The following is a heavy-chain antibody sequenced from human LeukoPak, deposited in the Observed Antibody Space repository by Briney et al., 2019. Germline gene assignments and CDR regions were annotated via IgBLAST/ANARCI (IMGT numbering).Heavy chain of an antibody. CDR1: GGTFSSYT. D-gene: IGHD6-13*01. CDR3: ARGGIVAAGIINNHDAFDV. J-gene: IGHJ3*01. CDR2: IIPIFGTA. Sequence: SVKVSCKASGGTFSSYTISWVRQAPGQGLEWMGGIIPIFGTAHYAQKFQGRVTITADESTSTAYMELGSLRSEDTAVYYCARGGIVAAGIINNHDAFDVWGLGTMVTVSS. V-gene: IGHV1-69*13.